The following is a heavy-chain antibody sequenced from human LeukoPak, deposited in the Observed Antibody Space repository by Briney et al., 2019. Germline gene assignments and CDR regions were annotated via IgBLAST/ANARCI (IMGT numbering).Heavy chain of an antibody. V-gene: IGHV4-59*08. CDR2: VYYSGST. J-gene: IGHJ4*02. D-gene: IGHD4-17*01. CDR3: ARSYGDYLNFDY. CDR1: GGSISTYY. Sequence: SETLSLTCTVSGGSISTYYWNWIRQPPGKGLEWIGYVYYSGSTSYNPSLKSRVSISVDTSKTQFSLNLTSVTAADTAVYFCARSYGDYLNFDYWGRGALVTVSS.